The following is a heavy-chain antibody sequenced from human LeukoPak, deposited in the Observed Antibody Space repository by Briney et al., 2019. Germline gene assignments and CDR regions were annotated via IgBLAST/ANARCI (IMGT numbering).Heavy chain of an antibody. CDR1: GFTCSNAW. V-gene: IGHV3-15*01. J-gene: IGHJ4*01. CDR3: TMYSSGASHY. CDR2: IKSKTDGGTT. D-gene: IGHD5-18*01. Sequence: PGGSLRLSCAASGFTCSNAWMTWVRQAPGMGLEWVGRIKSKTDGGTTDYAAPVKGRFTISRDDSKNTLYLQMNSLKTEDTAVYYCTMYSSGASHYWGHGTLVTVSS.